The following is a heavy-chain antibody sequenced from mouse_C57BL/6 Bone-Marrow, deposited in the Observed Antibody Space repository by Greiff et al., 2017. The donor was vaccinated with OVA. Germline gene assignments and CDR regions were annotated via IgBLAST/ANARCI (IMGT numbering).Heavy chain of an antibody. J-gene: IGHJ4*01. CDR1: GYTFTSYW. CDR2: IHPSDSDT. Sequence: VQLQQSGAELVKPGASVKVSCKASGYTFTSYWMHWVKQRPGQGLEWIGRIHPSDSDTNYNQKFKGKATLTVHKSSSTAYMQLSSLTSEDSAVYDCANTSGDYTDGYYAMDYWGQGTSVTVSS. D-gene: IGHD2-4*01. V-gene: IGHV1-74*01. CDR3: ANTSGDYTDGYYAMDY.